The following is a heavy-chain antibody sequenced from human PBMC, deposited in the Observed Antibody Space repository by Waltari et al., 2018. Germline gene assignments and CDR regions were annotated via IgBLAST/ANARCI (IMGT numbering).Heavy chain of an antibody. CDR1: GFIFSSYA. CDR2: ISGPGDST. J-gene: IGHJ4*02. Sequence: EVQLVESGGGLVQPGGSLRLSCAASGFIFSSYAMSWVRQAPGKGLWWVSAISGPGDSTYSADSVKGRFTISRDNSKNTVYLQVNSLRAEDTAVYYCARLPGDYVGYWGQGTLVTVSS. D-gene: IGHD4-17*01. V-gene: IGHV3-23*04. CDR3: ARLPGDYVGY.